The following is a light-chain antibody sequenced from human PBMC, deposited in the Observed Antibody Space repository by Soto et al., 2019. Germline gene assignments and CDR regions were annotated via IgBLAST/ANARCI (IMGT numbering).Light chain of an antibody. CDR2: LNSDGSH. V-gene: IGLV4-69*01. CDR1: SGHSSYA. CDR3: HPWGTDFAVV. J-gene: IGLJ2*01. Sequence: QLVLTQSPSASASLGASVKLTCTLSSGHSSYAIAWHQQQPEKGPRYLMKLNSDGSHNKGDGIPDRFSGSSSGAERYLTISSRQSADDADYYCHPWGTDFAVVFGGGTKLTVL.